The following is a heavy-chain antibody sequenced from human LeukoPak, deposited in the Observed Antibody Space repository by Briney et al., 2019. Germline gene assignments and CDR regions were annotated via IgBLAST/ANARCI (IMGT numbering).Heavy chain of an antibody. J-gene: IGHJ4*02. V-gene: IGHV3-74*01. CDR3: ASPGDNYAILGLDY. Sequence: GGSLRLSCAASGFTLSIYWMHWVRQAPGKGLAWVSRISSDGTTTAYADSVKGRFTISRDSAKNMLYLQMNSLRDEDTAMYYCASPGDNYAILGLDYWGQGTLVTVSS. D-gene: IGHD3-9*01. CDR2: ISSDGTTT. CDR1: GFTLSIYW.